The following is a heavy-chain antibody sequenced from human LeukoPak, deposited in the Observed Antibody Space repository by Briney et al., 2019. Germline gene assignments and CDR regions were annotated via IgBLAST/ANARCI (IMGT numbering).Heavy chain of an antibody. CDR3: ARWGVAVAGTFADFDY. Sequence: GGSLRLSCAASGFTFSSYSMNWVRQAPGKGLEWVSSISSSSSYIYYADSVKGRFTISRDNAKNSLYLQMNSLRAEDTAVYYCARWGVAVAGTFADFDYWGQGTLVTVSS. CDR2: ISSSSSYI. CDR1: GFTFSSYS. D-gene: IGHD6-19*01. V-gene: IGHV3-21*01. J-gene: IGHJ4*02.